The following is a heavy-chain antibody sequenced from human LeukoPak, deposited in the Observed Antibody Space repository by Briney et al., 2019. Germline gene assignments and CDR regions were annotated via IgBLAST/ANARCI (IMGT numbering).Heavy chain of an antibody. Sequence: ASVKVSCKASGGTFSSYAISWVRQAPGQGLEWMGGIIPIFGTANYAQKFQGRVTITTDESTSTAYMELSSLRSEDTAVYYCARAPRRMVYATLYYYYYMDVWGKGTTVTVSS. J-gene: IGHJ6*03. V-gene: IGHV1-69*05. CDR2: IIPIFGTA. CDR3: ARAPRRMVYATLYYYYYMDV. D-gene: IGHD2-8*01. CDR1: GGTFSSYA.